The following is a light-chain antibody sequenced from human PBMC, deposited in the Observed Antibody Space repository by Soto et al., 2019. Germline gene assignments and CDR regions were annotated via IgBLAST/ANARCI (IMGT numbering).Light chain of an antibody. J-gene: IGKJ1*01. CDR1: QSVSSK. Sequence: EIVLTQSPGTLSLSPGGRATLSCRASQSVSSKLAWYQQKPGQAPSLLIYGASNRATGIPDRFSGSGSGTDFTLTITILEPEDFAMYYCQRYDSFRTFGQGTKLDI. CDR3: QRYDSFRT. CDR2: GAS. V-gene: IGKV3-20*01.